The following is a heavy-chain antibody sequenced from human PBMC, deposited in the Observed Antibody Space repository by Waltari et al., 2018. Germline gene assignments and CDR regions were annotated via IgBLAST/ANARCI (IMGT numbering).Heavy chain of an antibody. Sequence: GWMGWINPNSGGTNYAQKFQGRVTMTRDTSISTAYMELTRLRSDDTAVYYCARDSGSGWYEIDYWGQGTLVTVSS. J-gene: IGHJ4*02. D-gene: IGHD6-19*01. CDR3: ARDSGSGWYEIDY. CDR2: INPNSGGT. V-gene: IGHV1-2*02.